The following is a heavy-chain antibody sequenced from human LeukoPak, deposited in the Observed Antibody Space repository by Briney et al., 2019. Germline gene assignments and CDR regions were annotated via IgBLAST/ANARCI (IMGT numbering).Heavy chain of an antibody. J-gene: IGHJ3*02. Sequence: ASVKVSCKASGGVFTTYAVSWVRQAPGQGLEWMGGIIPIFGTANYAQKFQGRVTITTDESTSTAYMELSSLRSEDTAVYYCARVMTTVTSDAFDIWGQGTMDTVSS. CDR1: GGVFTTYA. D-gene: IGHD4-17*01. CDR2: IIPIFGTA. CDR3: ARVMTTVTSDAFDI. V-gene: IGHV1-69*05.